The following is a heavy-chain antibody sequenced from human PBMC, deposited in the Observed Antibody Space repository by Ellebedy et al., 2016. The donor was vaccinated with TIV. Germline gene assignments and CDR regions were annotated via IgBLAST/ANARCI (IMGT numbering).Heavy chain of an antibody. D-gene: IGHD3-3*01. Sequence: AASVKVSCKASGYTFTSYAMHWVRQAPGQRLEWMGWINAGNGNTKYSQKFQGRVTITRDTSASTAYMELSSLRSEDTAVYYCARGHPGGSDPYYDFWSGYSPWGAFDIWGQGTIVTVSS. CDR3: ARGHPGGSDPYYDFWSGYSPWGAFDI. J-gene: IGHJ3*02. V-gene: IGHV1-3*01. CDR1: GYTFTSYA. CDR2: INAGNGNT.